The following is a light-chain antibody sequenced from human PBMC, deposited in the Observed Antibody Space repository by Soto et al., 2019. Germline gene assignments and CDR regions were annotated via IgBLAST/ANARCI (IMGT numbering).Light chain of an antibody. CDR1: QSVSSSY. Sequence: EIVLTQSPGTLSLSPGERATLSCRASQSVSSSYLAWYQQKPGQAPRLLIYGASSRATGIPDRFSGTGSGTDYPLTLSRLEPENFAVSYCQQYGSSLTVGGSTKVEI. CDR3: QQYGSSLT. V-gene: IGKV3-20*01. CDR2: GAS. J-gene: IGKJ4*01.